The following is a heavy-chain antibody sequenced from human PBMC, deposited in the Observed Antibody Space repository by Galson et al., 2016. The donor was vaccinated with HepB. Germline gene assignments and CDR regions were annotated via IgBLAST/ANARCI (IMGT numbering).Heavy chain of an antibody. V-gene: IGHV3-23*01. CDR1: GFAFSSSP. CDR2: ITGSGDST. CDR3: ARDPAGYQ. D-gene: IGHD2-15*01. J-gene: IGHJ4*02. Sequence: SLRLSCAASGFAFSSSPMSWVRQAPGKGLEWVSSITGSGDSTYYAESVKGRFTISRDNSKNTLFLQMNSLCAEDTAVYYCARDPAGYQWGQGTLVSVSS.